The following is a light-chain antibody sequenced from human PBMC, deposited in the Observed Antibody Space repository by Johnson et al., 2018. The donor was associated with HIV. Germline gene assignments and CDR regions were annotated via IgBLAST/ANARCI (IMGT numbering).Light chain of an antibody. CDR2: ENN. V-gene: IGLV1-51*02. CDR3: GTWDSSLSVYV. CDR1: SSNIGNNY. Sequence: QPVLTQPPSVSAAPGQKVTISCSGSSSNIGNNYVSWYQQLPGTAPKLLIYENNQRSSGIPDRFSGSKSATSATLGITGLQTGAEADYYCGTWDSSLSVYVFGSGTKVTVL. J-gene: IGLJ1*01.